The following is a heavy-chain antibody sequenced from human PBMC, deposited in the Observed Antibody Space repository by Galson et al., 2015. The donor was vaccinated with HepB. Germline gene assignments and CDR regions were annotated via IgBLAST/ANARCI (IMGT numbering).Heavy chain of an antibody. CDR2: ISSSSSYI. CDR3: ATWGYCSGGSCYPNDY. Sequence: SLRLSCAASGFTFSSYSMSWVRQAPGKGLEWVSSISSSSSYIYYADSVKGRFTISRDNAKNSLYLQMNSLRAEDTAVYYCATWGYCSGGSCYPNDYWGQGTLVTVSS. V-gene: IGHV3-21*01. J-gene: IGHJ4*02. D-gene: IGHD2-15*01. CDR1: GFTFSSYS.